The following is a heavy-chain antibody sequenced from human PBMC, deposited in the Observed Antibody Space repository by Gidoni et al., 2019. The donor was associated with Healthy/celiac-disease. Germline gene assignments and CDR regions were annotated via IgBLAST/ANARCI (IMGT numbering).Heavy chain of an antibody. D-gene: IGHD3-22*01. CDR3: ARDESYYYDSSGLEGSDY. Sequence: EVQLVESGGGLVKPGGSLRLSCAASGFTFSSHSMNWVRQAPGKGLEWVSSISSSSSYIYYADSVKGRFTISRDNAKNSLYLQMNSLRAEDTAVYYCARDESYYYDSSGLEGSDYWGQGTLVTVSS. V-gene: IGHV3-21*01. CDR2: ISSSSSYI. J-gene: IGHJ4*02. CDR1: GFTFSSHS.